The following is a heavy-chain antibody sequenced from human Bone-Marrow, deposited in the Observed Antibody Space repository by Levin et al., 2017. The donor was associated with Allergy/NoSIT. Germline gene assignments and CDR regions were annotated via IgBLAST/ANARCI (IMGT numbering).Heavy chain of an antibody. V-gene: IGHV3-48*03. Sequence: LSLTCAASGFTFSDYEMTWVRQAPGKGLEWIAYISGSGSPKYYADSVKGRFTISRDNARNSLYLQMNSLRAEDTATYYCARLNLVAYDYWGQGTVATVSS. D-gene: IGHD2-8*02. CDR3: ARLNLVAYDY. CDR1: GFTFSDYE. J-gene: IGHJ4*02. CDR2: ISGSGSPK.